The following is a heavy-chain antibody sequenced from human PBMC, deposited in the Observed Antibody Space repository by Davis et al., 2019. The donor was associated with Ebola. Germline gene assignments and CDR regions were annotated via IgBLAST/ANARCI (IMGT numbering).Heavy chain of an antibody. CDR1: GYTFKNYA. CDR3: ARTSIVGTTTTASDI. D-gene: IGHD1-26*01. V-gene: IGHV1-18*01. J-gene: IGHJ3*02. Sequence: AASVKVSCKASGYTFKNYALSWVRQAPGQGLEWMGWISAYNGNTNYAQMLQGRVTMTTDTSTGTAYMELRSLRSDDTAVYFCARTSIVGTTTTASDIWGQGTKVTVSS. CDR2: ISAYNGNT.